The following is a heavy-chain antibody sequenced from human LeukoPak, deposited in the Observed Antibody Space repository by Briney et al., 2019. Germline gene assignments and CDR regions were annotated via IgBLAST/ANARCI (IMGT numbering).Heavy chain of an antibody. CDR3: AKGSYYDSSGSFYFDY. Sequence: GGSLRLSCAASGFTFSSSAMSWVRQAPGKGLEWVSAISNNGGYTYYADSVQGRFTISRDNSKNTLYVQVNGLGTEDTATYYCAKGSYYDSSGSFYFDYWGQGTLVTVSS. J-gene: IGHJ4*02. CDR2: ISNNGGYT. V-gene: IGHV3-23*01. CDR1: GFTFSSSA. D-gene: IGHD3-22*01.